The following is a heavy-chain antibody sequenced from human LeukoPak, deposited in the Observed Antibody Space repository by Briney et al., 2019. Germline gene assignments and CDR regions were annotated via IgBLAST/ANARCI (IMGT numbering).Heavy chain of an antibody. V-gene: IGHV3-23*01. J-gene: IGHJ1*01. Sequence: PGGSLRLSCAASGFSFSSFAMTWVRQAPGKGLEWVSALSHSGTDTFYADSVMGRFTISRDNSKNTMYLQMKGLKAEDTAVYYCAKDRTYCGGDCYPTEYFQHWGQGTLVTVSS. D-gene: IGHD2-21*02. CDR3: AKDRTYCGGDCYPTEYFQH. CDR2: LSHSGTDT. CDR1: GFSFSSFA.